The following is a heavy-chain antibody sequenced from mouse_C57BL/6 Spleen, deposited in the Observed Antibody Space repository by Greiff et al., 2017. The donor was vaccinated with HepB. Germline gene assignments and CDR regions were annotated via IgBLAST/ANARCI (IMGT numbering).Heavy chain of an antibody. CDR1: GFNIKDYY. D-gene: IGHD2-5*01. CDR2: IDPEDGDT. J-gene: IGHJ3*01. V-gene: IGHV14-1*01. CDR3: TRAYYSNPFAY. Sequence: DVQLVESGAELVRPGASVKLSCTASGFNIKDYYMHWVKQRPEQGLEWIGRIDPEDGDTEYAPKFQGKATMTADTSSNTAYLQLSSLTSEDTAVYYCTRAYYSNPFAYWGQGTLVTVSA.